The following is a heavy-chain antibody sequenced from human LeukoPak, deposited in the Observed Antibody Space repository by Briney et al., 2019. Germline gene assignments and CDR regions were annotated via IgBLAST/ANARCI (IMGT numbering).Heavy chain of an antibody. D-gene: IGHD3-9*01. J-gene: IGHJ4*02. V-gene: IGHV4-59*10. CDR1: GGSFSGYY. CDR2: IYTSGST. CDR3: ARALPYYDILTGYAGAFDY. Sequence: PSETLSLTCAVYGGSFSGYYWSWIRQPAGKGLEWIGRIYTSGSTNYNPSLKSRVTMSVDTSKNQFSLKLSSVTAADTAVYYCARALPYYDILTGYAGAFDYWGQGTLVTVSS.